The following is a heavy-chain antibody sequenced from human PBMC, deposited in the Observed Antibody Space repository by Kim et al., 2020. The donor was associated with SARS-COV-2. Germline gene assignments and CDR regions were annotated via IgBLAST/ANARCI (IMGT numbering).Heavy chain of an antibody. CDR2: IYYSGST. D-gene: IGHD6-6*01. J-gene: IGHJ5*02. CDR3: ARYVAARRWLDP. Sequence: SETLSLTCTVSGGSISSGGYYWSWIRQHPGKGLEWIGYIYYSGSTYYNPSLKSRVTISVDTSKNQFSLKLSSVTAADTAVYYCARYVAARRWLDPWGQGTLVTVSS. V-gene: IGHV4-31*03. CDR1: GGSISSGGYY.